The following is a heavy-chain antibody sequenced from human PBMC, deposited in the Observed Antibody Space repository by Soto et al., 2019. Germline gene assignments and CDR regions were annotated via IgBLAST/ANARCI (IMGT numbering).Heavy chain of an antibody. Sequence: SETLSLTCTVSGGSISSGGYYWSWIRQHPGKGLEWIGYIYYSGSTYYNPSLKSRVTISVDTSKNQFSLKLSSVTAADTAVYYCARDVGIYSDTSGLHAWFDPWGQGTLVTVSS. CDR1: GGSISSGGYY. CDR2: IYYSGST. V-gene: IGHV4-31*03. D-gene: IGHD3-22*01. J-gene: IGHJ5*02. CDR3: ARDVGIYSDTSGLHAWFDP.